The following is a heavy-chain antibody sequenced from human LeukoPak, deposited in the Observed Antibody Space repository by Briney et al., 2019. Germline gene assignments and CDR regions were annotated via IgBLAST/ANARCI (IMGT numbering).Heavy chain of an antibody. CDR3: ARDLVDFWSGENTYYFDY. CDR2: INPNSGGT. V-gene: IGHV1-2*02. Sequence: ASVKVSCKASGYTFTGYYMHWVRQAPGQGLEWMGWINPNSGGTNYAQKFQGRVTMTRDTSISTAYMELSRLRSDDTAVYYCARDLVDFWSGENTYYFDYWGQGTLVTVSS. J-gene: IGHJ4*02. CDR1: GYTFTGYY. D-gene: IGHD3-3*01.